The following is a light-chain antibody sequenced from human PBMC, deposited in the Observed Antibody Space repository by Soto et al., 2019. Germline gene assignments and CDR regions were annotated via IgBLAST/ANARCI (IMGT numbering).Light chain of an antibody. Sequence: QSVLTQPASVSGSPGQSIPISCTGTSSDVGGYNYVSWYQQHPGKAPKLMIYDVSNRPSGVSNRFSGSKSGNTASLTISGLQAEDEADYYCSSYTSSSTLGVFGTGTKVTVL. V-gene: IGLV2-14*01. J-gene: IGLJ1*01. CDR1: SSDVGGYNY. CDR3: SSYTSSSTLGV. CDR2: DVS.